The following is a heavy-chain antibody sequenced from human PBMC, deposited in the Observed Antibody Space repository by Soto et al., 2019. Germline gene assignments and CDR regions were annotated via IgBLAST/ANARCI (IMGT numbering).Heavy chain of an antibody. Sequence: GESPKTLCSSSGSYFRKRALIWAPQLPGKGLEWMGKIDPGDSDANYSPAFHGHVTISATMSITTAYLLWGSLKASDSSIYYCTRRAAVRPGYCAMDDWGQGTTVTVS. CDR1: GSYFRKRA. J-gene: IGHJ6*02. V-gene: IGHV5-10-1*01. D-gene: IGHD6-13*01. CDR2: IDPGDSDA. CDR3: TRRAAVRPGYCAMDD.